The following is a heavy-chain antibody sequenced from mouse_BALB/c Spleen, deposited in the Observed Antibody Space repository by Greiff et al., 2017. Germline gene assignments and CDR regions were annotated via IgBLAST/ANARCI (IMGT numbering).Heavy chain of an antibody. CDR3: ARAGKRDYFDY. D-gene: IGHD2-1*01. J-gene: IGHJ2*01. CDR1: GFSLTGYG. V-gene: IGHV2-6-7*01. CDR2: IWGDGST. Sequence: VQVVESGPGLVAPSQSLSITCTVSGFSLTGYGVNWVRQPPGKGLEWLGMIWGDGSTDYNSALKSRLSISKDNSKSQVFLKMNSLQTDDTARYYCARAGKRDYFDYWGQGTTLTVSS.